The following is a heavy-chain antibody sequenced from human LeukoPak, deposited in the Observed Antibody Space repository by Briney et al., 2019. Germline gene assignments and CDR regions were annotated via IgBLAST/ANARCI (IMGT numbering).Heavy chain of an antibody. CDR2: ISCSGGST. D-gene: IGHD3-16*02. CDR1: GFTFSSYA. CDR3: AKVLRTYDYVWGSYRLDRFDP. Sequence: GSLRLPCAAPGFTFSSYAMSWVRQAPGKGLEGVSAISCSGGSTYYADSVKGRFTISRDNSKNTLYLQMNSLRAEDTAVYYCAKVLRTYDYVWGSYRLDRFDPWGQGTLVTVSS. V-gene: IGHV3-23*01. J-gene: IGHJ5*02.